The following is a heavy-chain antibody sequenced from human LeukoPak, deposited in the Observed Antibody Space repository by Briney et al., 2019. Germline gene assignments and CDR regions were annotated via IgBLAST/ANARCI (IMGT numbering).Heavy chain of an antibody. CDR1: GFTFSSYS. D-gene: IGHD3-10*01. CDR2: ISSSSSYI. CDR3: ARETYGSGIPEPFDI. J-gene: IGHJ3*02. Sequence: GSLRLSCAASGFTFSSYSMNWVRQAPGKGLEWVSSISSSSSYIYYADSVKGRFTISRDNAKNSLYLQMNSLRAEDTAVYYCARETYGSGIPEPFDIWGKGTMVPV. V-gene: IGHV3-21*01.